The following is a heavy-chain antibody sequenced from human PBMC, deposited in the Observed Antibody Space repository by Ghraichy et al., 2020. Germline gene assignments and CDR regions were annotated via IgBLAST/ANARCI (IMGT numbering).Heavy chain of an antibody. V-gene: IGHV3-48*02. J-gene: IGHJ4*02. D-gene: IGHD1-26*01. CDR1: GFTFSTYS. Sequence: GGSLRLSCAASGFTFSTYSMNWVRQAPGKGLEWISYISDGSIYYPASVKGRFTISRDNAKNSLYLQMNSLRDEDTAVYYCARDHGWAFDYWGQGTLVTVSS. CDR3: ARDHGWAFDY. CDR2: ISDGSI.